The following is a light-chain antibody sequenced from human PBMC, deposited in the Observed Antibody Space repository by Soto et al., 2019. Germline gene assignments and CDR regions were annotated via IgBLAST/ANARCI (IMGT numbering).Light chain of an antibody. CDR1: QGISSY. J-gene: IGKJ3*01. CDR3: QQLNSYPLT. Sequence: DIQLTQSPSFLSASVGDRVTITCRASQGISSYLAWYQQKPGKAPKLLIYAASTLQSGVPSRFIGSGSWTEFTLTLSSLPPEDFAACYCQQLNSYPLTVGPGTKVDIK. CDR2: AAS. V-gene: IGKV1-9*01.